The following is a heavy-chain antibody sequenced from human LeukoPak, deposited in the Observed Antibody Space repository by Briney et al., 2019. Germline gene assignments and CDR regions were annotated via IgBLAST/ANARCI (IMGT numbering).Heavy chain of an antibody. V-gene: IGHV1-2*02. D-gene: IGHD7-27*01. Sequence: ASVKVSCKASGYTFTGYYMHWVRQAPGQGLEWMGWINPNSGDTNYAQKFQARVTMTRDTSISTAYMELSRLRSDDTAVYYCARGLLTGIPFDYWGQRTLVTVSS. CDR3: ARGLLTGIPFDY. J-gene: IGHJ4*02. CDR1: GYTFTGYY. CDR2: INPNSGDT.